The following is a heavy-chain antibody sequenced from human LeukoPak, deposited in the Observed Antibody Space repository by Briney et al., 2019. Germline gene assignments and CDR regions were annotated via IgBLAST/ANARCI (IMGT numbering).Heavy chain of an antibody. Sequence: GASVKVSCKASGYTFTSYGISWVRQAPGQGLEWMGWISAYNGNTNYAQKLQGRVTMTTDTSTSTAYMELRSLGSDDTAVYYCARYVDTAMVRGYYYYYYMDVWGKGTTVTVSS. V-gene: IGHV1-18*01. CDR3: ARYVDTAMVRGYYYYYYMDV. D-gene: IGHD5-18*01. J-gene: IGHJ6*03. CDR1: GYTFTSYG. CDR2: ISAYNGNT.